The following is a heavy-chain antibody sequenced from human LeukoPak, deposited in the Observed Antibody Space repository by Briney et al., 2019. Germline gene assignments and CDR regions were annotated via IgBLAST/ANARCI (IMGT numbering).Heavy chain of an antibody. Sequence: GGSLRLSCAASGFTVSSSYMSWVRQAPGKGLEWVSSIYSGGNTYYAASVKGRFTISRDNSKNMLFLQMNSLRAEDTALYYCARDRALPATGYYFDYWGQGTLVTVSS. J-gene: IGHJ4*02. V-gene: IGHV3-53*01. D-gene: IGHD2-2*01. CDR3: ARDRALPATGYYFDY. CDR2: IYSGGNT. CDR1: GFTVSSSY.